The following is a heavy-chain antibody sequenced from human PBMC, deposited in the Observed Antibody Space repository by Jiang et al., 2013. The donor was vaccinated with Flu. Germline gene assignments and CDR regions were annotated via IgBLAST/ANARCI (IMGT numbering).Heavy chain of an antibody. J-gene: IGHJ3*02. D-gene: IGHD1-1*01. V-gene: IGHV3-66*01. CDR2: IYSSGST. Sequence: GGGLVQPGGSLRLSCAASGFTLSSNYMGWVRQAPGKGLEWVSSIYSSGSTYYADSVKGRFTISRDNSKNTLYLQMNSLGAEDTALYYCARGYNWNAVGAFDIWGQGTMVTVSS. CDR3: ARGYNWNAVGAFDI. CDR1: GFTLSSNY.